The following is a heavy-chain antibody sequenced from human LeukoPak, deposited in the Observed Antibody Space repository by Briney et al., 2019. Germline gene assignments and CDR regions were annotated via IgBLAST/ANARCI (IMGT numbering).Heavy chain of an antibody. J-gene: IGHJ4*02. Sequence: PGGSLRLSCAASGFTFSSYAMSWVRQAPGKGLEWVSAISGSGGSTYYADSVKGRFTISRDNSKNTLYLQMNSLRAEDTAVYYCARDGFAYGSGSYYCRYWGQGTLVTVSS. CDR3: ARDGFAYGSGSYYCRY. D-gene: IGHD3-10*01. CDR2: ISGSGGST. CDR1: GFTFSSYA. V-gene: IGHV3-23*01.